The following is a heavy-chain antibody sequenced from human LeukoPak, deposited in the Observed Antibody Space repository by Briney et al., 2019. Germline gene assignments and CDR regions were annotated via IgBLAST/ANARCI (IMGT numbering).Heavy chain of an antibody. Sequence: GGSLRLSCAASGFTFSSYGMHWDRQAPGKGLEWVAVIWYDGSNKYYADSVKGRFTISRDNSKNTLYLQMNSLRAEDTAVYYCARDGRIAAAGMYYWGQGTLVTVSS. J-gene: IGHJ4*02. V-gene: IGHV3-33*01. CDR2: IWYDGSNK. D-gene: IGHD6-13*01. CDR3: ARDGRIAAAGMYY. CDR1: GFTFSSYG.